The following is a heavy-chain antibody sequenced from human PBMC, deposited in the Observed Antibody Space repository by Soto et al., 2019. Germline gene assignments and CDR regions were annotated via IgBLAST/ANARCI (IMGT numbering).Heavy chain of an antibody. V-gene: IGHV4-31*03. J-gene: IGHJ4*02. CDR2: IYYSGST. Sequence: ASETLSLTCTVSGGSISSGGYYWSWIRQHPGKGLEWIGYIYYSGSTYYNPSLKSRVTISVDTSKNQFSLKLSSVTAADTAVYYCARSVRRSGYQRPDYWRQGTQVTVSS. CDR1: GGSISSGGYY. D-gene: IGHD3-3*01. CDR3: ARSVRRSGYQRPDY.